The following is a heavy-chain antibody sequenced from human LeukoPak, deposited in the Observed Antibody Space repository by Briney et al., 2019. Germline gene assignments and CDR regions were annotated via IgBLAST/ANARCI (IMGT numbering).Heavy chain of an antibody. CDR3: ARGQGITIFGVASRSYYMDV. Sequence: KSAETLSHTCAVHGVSFRGYYLSWIRQPPPKGLDWIGEINHSGSTNYNPSLKSRVTISVDTSKNQFSLKLSSVTAADTAVYYCARGQGITIFGVASRSYYMDVWGKGTTVTVSS. D-gene: IGHD3-3*01. CDR1: GVSFRGYY. J-gene: IGHJ6*03. CDR2: INHSGST. V-gene: IGHV4-34*01.